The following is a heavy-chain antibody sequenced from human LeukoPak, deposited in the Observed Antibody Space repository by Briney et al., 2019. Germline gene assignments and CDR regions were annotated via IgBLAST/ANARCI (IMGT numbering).Heavy chain of an antibody. CDR3: ARCEGSGSYRIG. Sequence: GGSLRLSCAASGFTFSSNYMSWVRQAPGKGLEWVSVIYSGGSTYYADSVKGRFTISRDNSKNTLYLQMNSLRAEDTAVYYCARCEGSGSYRIGWGQGNLVTVSS. CDR2: IYSGGST. J-gene: IGHJ4*02. V-gene: IGHV3-53*01. CDR1: GFTFSSNY. D-gene: IGHD3-10*01.